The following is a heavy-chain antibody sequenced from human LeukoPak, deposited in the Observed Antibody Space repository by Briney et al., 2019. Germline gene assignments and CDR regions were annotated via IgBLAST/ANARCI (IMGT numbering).Heavy chain of an antibody. Sequence: SETLSLTCTVSGGSISSSSYYWGWIRQPPGKGLEWIGSIYYSGSTHYNPSLKSRVTISVDASKNQFSLKLSSVTAADTAVYYCARSIMITFGGVIVTQEGFDYWGQGTLVTVSS. D-gene: IGHD3-16*02. J-gene: IGHJ4*02. CDR3: ARSIMITFGGVIVTQEGFDY. V-gene: IGHV4-39*01. CDR1: GGSISSSSYY. CDR2: IYYSGST.